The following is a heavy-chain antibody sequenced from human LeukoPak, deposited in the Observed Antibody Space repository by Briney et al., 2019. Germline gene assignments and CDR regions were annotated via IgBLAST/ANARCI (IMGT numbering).Heavy chain of an antibody. V-gene: IGHV3-21*01. CDR2: ISSSSSYI. CDR3: ARGETPKHYYDSSGPDY. Sequence: GGSLRLSCAASGFTFSSYSMNWVRRAPGKELEWVSCISSSSSYIYYADSVKGRFTISRDNAKNSLYLQMNSLRAEDTAVYYCARGETPKHYYDSSGPDYWGQGTLVTVSS. CDR1: GFTFSSYS. J-gene: IGHJ4*02. D-gene: IGHD3-22*01.